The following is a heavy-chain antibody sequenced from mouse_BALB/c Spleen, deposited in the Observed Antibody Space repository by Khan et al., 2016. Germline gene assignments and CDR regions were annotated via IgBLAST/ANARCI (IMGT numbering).Heavy chain of an antibody. V-gene: IGHV1S137*01. CDR3: AREGLNYDYAMDY. J-gene: IGHJ4*01. Sequence: QIQLVQSGAELVRPGVSVKISCKGSGYTFTDYAIHWVKQSHAKSLEWIGVISTYYGDTTYNQKFEGKATMTVDKSSSTAYLELARLTSEDSAIYYCAREGLNYDYAMDYWGQGTSVTVSS. D-gene: IGHD2-1*01. CDR1: GYTFTDYA. CDR2: ISTYYGDT.